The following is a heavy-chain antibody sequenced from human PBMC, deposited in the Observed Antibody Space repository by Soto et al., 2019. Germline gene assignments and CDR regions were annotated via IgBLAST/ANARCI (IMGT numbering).Heavy chain of an antibody. Sequence: PGGSLRLSCAASGFTFSNYIMHWARQAPGKGLEWVAIILHDGNNKYYADSVKGRFTISRDNSKNTLYLQMNSLRTEDTAIYYCARDDEGGSYCDLGYWGQGTLVTVSS. CDR1: GFTFSNYI. CDR2: ILHDGNNK. V-gene: IGHV3-30-3*01. D-gene: IGHD3-10*01. J-gene: IGHJ4*02. CDR3: ARDDEGGSYCDLGY.